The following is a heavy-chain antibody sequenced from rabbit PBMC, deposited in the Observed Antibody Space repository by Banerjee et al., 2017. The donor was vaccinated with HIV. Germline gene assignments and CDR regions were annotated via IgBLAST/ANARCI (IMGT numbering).Heavy chain of an antibody. CDR2: ISTGSGST. Sequence: QSLEESGGDLVKPGASLTLTCTASGFSFSSSYWICWVRQAPGKGLEWIGCISTGSGSTGYATWAKGRFTISKTSSTTVTLQMTSLTAADTATYFCARGAGSSAWGFDLWGPGTLVTVS. CDR1: GFSFSSSYW. CDR3: ARGAGSSAWGFDL. D-gene: IGHD4-1*01. J-gene: IGHJ4*01. V-gene: IGHV1S40*01.